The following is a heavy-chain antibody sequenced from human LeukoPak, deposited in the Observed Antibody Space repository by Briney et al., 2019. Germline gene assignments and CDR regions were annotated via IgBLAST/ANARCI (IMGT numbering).Heavy chain of an antibody. CDR2: INHSRST. V-gene: IGHV4-34*01. CDR3: ARVYYSSSYDYWYFDL. CDR1: GGSFSGYY. Sequence: SETLSLTCAVYGGSFSGYYWSWIRQPPGKGLEWIGEINHSRSTKYNPSLKSRATISVDTSKNQFSLKLSSVTAADTAVYYCARVYYSSSYDYWYFDLWGRGTLVTVSS. D-gene: IGHD6-13*01. J-gene: IGHJ2*01.